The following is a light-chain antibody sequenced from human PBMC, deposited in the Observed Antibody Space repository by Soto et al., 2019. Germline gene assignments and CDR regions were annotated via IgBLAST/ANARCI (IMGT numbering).Light chain of an antibody. CDR2: NVN. Sequence: QSALIQPPSVSGSPGQSVTFSRTGTSCDVGAYDSVSWYQHHPGTVPKPMIYNVNTQPSGVPDRFSGSKSGNTASLTISGLQAEDEADYYCSSYTSSSLYVFGTGTKLTVL. CDR1: SCDVGAYDS. CDR3: SSYTSSSLYV. J-gene: IGLJ1*01. V-gene: IGLV2-18*02.